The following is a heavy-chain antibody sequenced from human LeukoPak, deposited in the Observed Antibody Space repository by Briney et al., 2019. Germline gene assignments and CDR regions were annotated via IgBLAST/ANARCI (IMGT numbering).Heavy chain of an antibody. CDR3: AVLGGRDGYNYRHVDY. CDR2: ISVNSGNT. D-gene: IGHD5-24*01. J-gene: IGHJ4*02. Sequence: ASVKVSCKASGYTFTSYGISWVRQAPGQGLEWMGWISVNSGNTNYAQKLQGRVTMTTDTSTRTAYMELRSLRSDDTAVYYCAVLGGRDGYNYRHVDYWGQGTLVTVSS. V-gene: IGHV1-18*01. CDR1: GYTFTSYG.